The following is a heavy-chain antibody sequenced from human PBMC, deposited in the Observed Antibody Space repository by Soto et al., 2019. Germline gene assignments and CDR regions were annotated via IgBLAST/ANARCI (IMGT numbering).Heavy chain of an antibody. V-gene: IGHV3-23*01. Sequence: GGSLRLSCAASGFTFSSYAMSWVRQAPGKGLEWVSAISGSGGSTYYADSVKGRFTISRDNSKNTPYLQMNSLRAEDTAVYYCAKVVYSYGFDRYYFDYWGQGTLVTVSS. J-gene: IGHJ4*02. CDR3: AKVVYSYGFDRYYFDY. CDR2: ISGSGGST. D-gene: IGHD5-18*01. CDR1: GFTFSSYA.